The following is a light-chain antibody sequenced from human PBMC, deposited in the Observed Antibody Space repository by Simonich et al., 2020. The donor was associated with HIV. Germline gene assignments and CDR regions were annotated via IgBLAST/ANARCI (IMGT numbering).Light chain of an antibody. V-gene: IGKV3-15*01. Sequence: ERVMTQSPATLSVSPGERATLSCRASQSISTNLAWYQQKPGQAPRLLIYGASTRATGIPARFSGSGSGTEFTLTISSMQSEDVAVYYCQQYYSTRTFGQGTKVEIK. CDR3: QQYYSTRT. CDR2: GAS. J-gene: IGKJ1*01. CDR1: QSISTN.